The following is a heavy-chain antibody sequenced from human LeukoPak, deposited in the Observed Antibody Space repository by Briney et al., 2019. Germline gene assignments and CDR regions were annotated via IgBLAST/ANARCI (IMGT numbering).Heavy chain of an antibody. Sequence: PSETLSLTCTVSGDSISSGGYYWSWIRQHPGKGLEWIGYIYYSGSTFYNPSLKSRVTISVDTSKNQFSLRLSSVTAADTAVYYCAREPREGGYSFDYWGQGTLVTVSS. CDR1: GDSISSGGYY. J-gene: IGHJ4*02. CDR2: IYYSGST. CDR3: AREPREGGYSFDY. D-gene: IGHD5-12*01. V-gene: IGHV4-31*03.